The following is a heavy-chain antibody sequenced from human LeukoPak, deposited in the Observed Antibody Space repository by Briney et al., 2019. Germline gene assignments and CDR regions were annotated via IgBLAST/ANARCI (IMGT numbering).Heavy chain of an antibody. Sequence: PGGSLRLSCAASGFTFNNYAMSWVRQAPGKGLEWVSSISDSGGATYYADSVKGRFTISRDNSKNTLYLQMNSLRAEDTAVYYCAKARDSLGELSFHGGQGTLVIVSS. CDR1: GFTFNNYA. CDR3: AKARDSLGELSFH. CDR2: ISDSGGAT. D-gene: IGHD3-16*02. J-gene: IGHJ4*02. V-gene: IGHV3-23*01.